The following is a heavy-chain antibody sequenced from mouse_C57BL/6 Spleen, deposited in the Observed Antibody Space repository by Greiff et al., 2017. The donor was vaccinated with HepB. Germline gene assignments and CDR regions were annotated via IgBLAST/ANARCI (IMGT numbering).Heavy chain of an antibody. CDR1: GYSFTGYY. V-gene: IGHV1-42*01. CDR2: INPSTGGT. CDR3: ARSRDYDIGFAY. J-gene: IGHJ3*01. Sequence: VQLQQSGPELVKPGASVKISCKASGYSFTGYYMNWVKQSPEKSLEWIGEINPSTGGTTYNQKFKAKATLTVDKSSSTAYMQLKSLTSEDSAVYYCARSRDYDIGFAYGGQGTLVTVSA. D-gene: IGHD2-4*01.